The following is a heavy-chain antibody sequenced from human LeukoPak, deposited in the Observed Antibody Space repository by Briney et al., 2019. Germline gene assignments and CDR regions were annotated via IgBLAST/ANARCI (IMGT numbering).Heavy chain of an antibody. D-gene: IGHD1-14*01. CDR2: IHKSGSP. V-gene: IGHV4-59*12. CDR1: LYSTNSNF. Sequence: PSETLSFTCTVSLYSTNSNFWSWVRQPQGKGRKWIVKIHKSGSPNAKPSLRSRVTTSIETTRNQYALLTCPMTAADTAVYYTPREILRGFNPGAYWGQGTLVTVSS. CDR3: PREILRGFNPGAY. J-gene: IGHJ4*02.